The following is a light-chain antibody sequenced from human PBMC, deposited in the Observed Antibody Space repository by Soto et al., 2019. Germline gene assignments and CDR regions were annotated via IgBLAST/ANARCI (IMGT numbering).Light chain of an antibody. Sequence: QSALTQPPSVSGAPGQRVTISCTGSSSNIGAGYDVHWYQQLPGTAPKLLIYGNSNRPSGVPDRFSGSKSGTSASLAITGLQAEDEADYYCQSYASSLSGGVFGTGTKVTVL. CDR1: SSNIGAGYD. CDR2: GNS. CDR3: QSYASSLSGGV. J-gene: IGLJ1*01. V-gene: IGLV1-40*01.